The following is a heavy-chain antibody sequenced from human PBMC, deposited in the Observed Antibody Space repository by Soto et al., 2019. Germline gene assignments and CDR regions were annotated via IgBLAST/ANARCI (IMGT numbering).Heavy chain of an antibody. D-gene: IGHD2-2*01. CDR1: GGTFSSYA. CDR3: ARHDCISSSCYYYYYYGMDV. CDR2: IIPIFDTA. J-gene: IGHJ6*02. Sequence: SVKVSCKASGGTFSSYAISWVRQAPGQGLEWMGGIIPIFDTANYAQNFQGRVTITADEYTSTAYMELSSLRSEDTAVYYCARHDCISSSCYYYYYYGMDVWGQGTTVTVSS. V-gene: IGHV1-69*13.